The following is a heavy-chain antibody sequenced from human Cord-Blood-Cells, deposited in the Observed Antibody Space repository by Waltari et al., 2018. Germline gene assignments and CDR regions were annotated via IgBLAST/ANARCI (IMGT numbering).Heavy chain of an antibody. D-gene: IGHD3-22*01. J-gene: IGHJ4*02. Sequence: EVQLVESGGGLVKPGGSLRLSCAASGFTFSSYSMNWVRQAPGKGVEVVSSISSISSYIYDADSVKGRFTIARDNAKNSLYRQMNSLRAEDTAVYYCARGGGSGYYYDYWGQGTLVTVSS. V-gene: IGHV3-21*01. CDR2: ISSISSYI. CDR1: GFTFSSYS. CDR3: ARGGGSGYYYDY.